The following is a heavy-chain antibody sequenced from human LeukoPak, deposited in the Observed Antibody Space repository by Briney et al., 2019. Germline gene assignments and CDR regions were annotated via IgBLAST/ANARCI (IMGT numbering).Heavy chain of an antibody. CDR3: TRQPKRTGTVDY. V-gene: IGHV3-73*01. CDR2: VKGKDDSYAI. Sequence: GGSLRLSCAASGFIFSDSPIHWVRQASGKGLEWVGRVKGKDDSYAIGYAASVKGRFSISRDDSKNTAYLEMNSLKIEDTAVYFCTRQPKRTGTVDYWGQGTLVTVSS. D-gene: IGHD3/OR15-3a*01. J-gene: IGHJ4*02. CDR1: GFIFSDSP.